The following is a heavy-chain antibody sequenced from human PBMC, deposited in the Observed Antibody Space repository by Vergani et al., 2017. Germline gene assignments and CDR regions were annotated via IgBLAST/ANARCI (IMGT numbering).Heavy chain of an antibody. V-gene: IGHV5-51*01. D-gene: IGHD3-22*01. Sequence: EVQLVQSGAEVKKPGESLKISCKGSGYSFTSYWIGWVRQMPGKGLEWMGIIYPGDSDTRYSPSFQGQVTISADKSISTAYLQWSSLKASDTAMYYCARDGYDYYDSSGQHDYWGQGTLVTVSS. J-gene: IGHJ4*02. CDR2: IYPGDSDT. CDR3: ARDGYDYYDSSGQHDY. CDR1: GYSFTSYW.